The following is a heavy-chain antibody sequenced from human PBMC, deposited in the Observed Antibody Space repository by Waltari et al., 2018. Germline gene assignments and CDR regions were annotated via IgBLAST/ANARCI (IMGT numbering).Heavy chain of an antibody. J-gene: IGHJ4*02. Sequence: QVQLQESGPGLVKPSETLSLICAVSCGSIRDYYWNWMRRAPGKGLEWIGYMRYSGSTNYSPSLRSRVTMLGDTSKNQVSLKITSVTAADTAVYYCGRSSAPYNSLDSWGQGTLVTVSS. D-gene: IGHD1-1*01. CDR3: GRSSAPYNSLDS. V-gene: IGHV4-59*01. CDR1: CGSIRDYY. CDR2: MRYSGST.